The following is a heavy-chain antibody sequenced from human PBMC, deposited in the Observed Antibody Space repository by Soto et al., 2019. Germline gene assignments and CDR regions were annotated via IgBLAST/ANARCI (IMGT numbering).Heavy chain of an antibody. Sequence: PSETLSLTCTVSGGSISSGDYYWSWIRQPPGKGLEWIGYVYYSGSTYYNPSLKSRVTISVDTSKNQFSLKLSSVTAADTAVYYCAREYCGGYFYSALSFSYYGVDVWGQGTTVTVSS. V-gene: IGHV4-30-4*01. CDR1: GGSISSGDYY. CDR3: AREYCGGYFYSALSFSYYGVDV. D-gene: IGHD2-21*02. J-gene: IGHJ6*02. CDR2: VYYSGST.